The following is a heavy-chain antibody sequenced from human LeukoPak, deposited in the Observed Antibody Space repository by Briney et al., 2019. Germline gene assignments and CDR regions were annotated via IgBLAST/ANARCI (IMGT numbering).Heavy chain of an antibody. V-gene: IGHV3-11*04. CDR2: ISSSGSTI. CDR3: ARDFDSSGFDY. J-gene: IGHJ4*02. D-gene: IGHD3-22*01. CDR1: GFSVSSNY. Sequence: GGSLRLSCAASGFSVSSNYMSWVRQAPGKGLEWVSYISSSGSTIYYADSVKGRFTISRDNAKNSLYLQMNSLRAEDTAVYYCARDFDSSGFDYWGQGTLVTVSS.